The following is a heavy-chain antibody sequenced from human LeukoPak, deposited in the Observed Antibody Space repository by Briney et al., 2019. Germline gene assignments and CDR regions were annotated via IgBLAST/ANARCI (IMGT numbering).Heavy chain of an antibody. CDR2: ISSSSSYI. CDR3: ARSMIDKYFQH. D-gene: IGHD3-22*01. CDR1: GFTFSSYS. Sequence: GGSLRLSCAASGFTFSSYSMNWVRQAPGKGLEWVSSISSSSSYIYYADSVKGRFTISRDNAKNSLYLQMNSLRAEDTAVYYCARSMIDKYFQHWGQGTLVTVSS. J-gene: IGHJ1*01. V-gene: IGHV3-21*01.